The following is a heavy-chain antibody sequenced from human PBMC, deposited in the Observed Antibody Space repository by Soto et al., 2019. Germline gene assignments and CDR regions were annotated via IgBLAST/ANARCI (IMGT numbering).Heavy chain of an antibody. CDR2: ISGSGGNT. J-gene: IGHJ1*01. CDR1: GFTFGSYA. V-gene: IGHV3-23*01. Sequence: EVQLLESGGGLVQPGGSLRLSCAASGFTFGSYAMSWVRQAPGKGLEWVSAISGSGGNTFYTDSVKGRFTISRDNSKDMLYLQMNSLRADDTALYYCAKDFTGAGKYFQEWGQGTLVTVSS. CDR3: AKDFTGAGKYFQE. D-gene: IGHD2-8*02.